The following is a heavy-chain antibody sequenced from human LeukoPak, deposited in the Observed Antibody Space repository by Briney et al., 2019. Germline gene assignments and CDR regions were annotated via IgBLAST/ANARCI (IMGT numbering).Heavy chain of an antibody. D-gene: IGHD2-2*01. CDR3: AREDIVVVPAAIEDDYYYGMDV. CDR2: INTNTGNP. J-gene: IGHJ6*02. Sequence: VASVKVSCKASGYTFTSYAMNWVRQAPGQGLEWMGWINTNTGNPTYAQGFTGRLVFSLDTSVSTAYLQISSLKAEDTAVYYCAREDIVVVPAAIEDDYYYGMDVWGQGTTVTVSS. CDR1: GYTFTSYA. V-gene: IGHV7-4-1*02.